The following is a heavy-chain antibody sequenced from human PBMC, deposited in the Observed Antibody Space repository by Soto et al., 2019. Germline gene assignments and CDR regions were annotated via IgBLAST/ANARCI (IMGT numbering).Heavy chain of an antibody. Sequence: SETLSLTCTVSGGSISSYYWNWIRQPPGKGLEWIGYIYYSGSTNYTPSLRSRVTISVDTSKNQFSLKLTSVTAADTAFYYCGRSYSYDGSGFYQFDSWGQGTLVTVSS. CDR1: GGSISSYY. D-gene: IGHD3-22*01. CDR2: IYYSGST. CDR3: GRSYSYDGSGFYQFDS. V-gene: IGHV4-59*01. J-gene: IGHJ4*02.